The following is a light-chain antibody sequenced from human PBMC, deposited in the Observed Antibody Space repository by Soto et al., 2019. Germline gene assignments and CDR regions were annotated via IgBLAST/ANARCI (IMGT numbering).Light chain of an antibody. CDR3: QQYASSPWT. J-gene: IGKJ1*01. V-gene: IGKV1-8*01. CDR2: AAS. Sequence: IRMTQSPSSLSASTGDRVTITCRASQGISSYLAWYQQKPGKAPKLLIYAASTLQSGVPSRFSGSGSGTDFTLTINRLEPEDFAVYYCQQYASSPWTFGQGTKVDIK. CDR1: QGISSY.